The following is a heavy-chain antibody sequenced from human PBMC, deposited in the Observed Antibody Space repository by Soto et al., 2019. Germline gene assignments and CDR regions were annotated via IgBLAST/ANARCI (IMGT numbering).Heavy chain of an antibody. CDR3: ARERVVPAASLSGMDV. CDR1: GGSISSGGYY. Sequence: NPSETLSLTCTVSGGSISSGGYYWSWIRQHPGKGLEWIGYIYYSGSTYYNPSLKSRVTISVDTSKNQFSLKLSSVTAADTAVYYCARERVVPAASLSGMDVWGQGTTVTVSS. D-gene: IGHD2-2*01. V-gene: IGHV4-31*03. J-gene: IGHJ6*02. CDR2: IYYSGST.